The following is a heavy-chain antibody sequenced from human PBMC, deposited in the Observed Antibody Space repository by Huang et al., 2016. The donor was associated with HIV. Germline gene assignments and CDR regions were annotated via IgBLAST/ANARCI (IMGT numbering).Heavy chain of an antibody. CDR3: ARHREGPVAYYSGWGSHLNYMDV. V-gene: IGHV4-39*01. J-gene: IGHJ6*03. Sequence: QLLLQESGPGLVKPSEALALTCAVSGGSIRSSDYHWGWIRQPPGKGLEWIGSIYYKGSTHYSPFLKSRVTIAVDTYKNLFCLNLTSMTAADTAVYYCARHREGPVAYYSGWGSHLNYMDVWGRGRTVVVSS. D-gene: IGHD3-10*01. CDR1: GGSIRSSDYH. CDR2: IYYKGST.